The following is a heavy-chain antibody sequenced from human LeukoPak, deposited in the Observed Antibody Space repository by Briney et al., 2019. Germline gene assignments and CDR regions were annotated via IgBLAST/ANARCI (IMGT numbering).Heavy chain of an antibody. V-gene: IGHV1-2*02. CDR3: AREVGWQLYYFDY. J-gene: IGHJ4*02. CDR1: GYTFTGYY. D-gene: IGHD6-13*01. CDR2: INPNSGGT. Sequence: SVKVSCKASGYTFTGYYMHWVRQAPGQGLEWMGWINPNSGGTNYAQKFQGRVTMTRDTSISTAYMELSRLRSDDTAVYYCAREVGWQLYYFDYWGQGTLVTVSS.